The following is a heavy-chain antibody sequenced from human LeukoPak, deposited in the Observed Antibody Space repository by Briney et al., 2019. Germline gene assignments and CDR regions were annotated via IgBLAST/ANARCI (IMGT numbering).Heavy chain of an antibody. CDR1: GFTFSSYA. J-gene: IGHJ4*02. D-gene: IGHD3-22*01. Sequence: PGGSLRLSCAASGFTFSSYAMSWVRQAPGKGLEWVSAISGSGGSTYYADSVKGRFTISRDNSKNTLYLQMNSLRAEDTAVYYCAKQGNYCDSSGYYYASFFDYWGQGTLVTVSS. V-gene: IGHV3-23*01. CDR2: ISGSGGST. CDR3: AKQGNYCDSSGYYYASFFDY.